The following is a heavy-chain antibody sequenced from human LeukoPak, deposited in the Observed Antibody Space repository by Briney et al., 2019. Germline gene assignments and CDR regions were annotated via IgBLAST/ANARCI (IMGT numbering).Heavy chain of an antibody. CDR1: GFTFSSNY. CDR3: AKRGGKDGYNSDYFDY. J-gene: IGHJ4*02. D-gene: IGHD5-24*01. Sequence: PGGSLRLSCAASGFTFSSNYMSWVRQAPGKGLEWVSVIYSGGNTYYSDSVKGRFTSSRDISKNTLYLQMNSLRAEDTAVYYCAKRGGKDGYNSDYFDYWGQGTLVTVSS. CDR2: IYSGGNT. V-gene: IGHV3-66*01.